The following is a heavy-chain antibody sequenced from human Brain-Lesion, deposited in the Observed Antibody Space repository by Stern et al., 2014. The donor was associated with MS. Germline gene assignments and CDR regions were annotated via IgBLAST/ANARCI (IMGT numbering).Heavy chain of an antibody. CDR2: IKEEGSEQ. J-gene: IGHJ6*02. CDR1: GFTFSRYW. CDR3: ARRVLVAMGGYPKTLDV. V-gene: IGHV3-7*01. Sequence: VHLVESGGVLVQPGGSLKLSCAASGFTFSRYWMTWVRQAPGKGLELVANIKEEGSEQYYVDSVKGRFTMSRDNAKNSLYLQMNSLRAEDTAVYYCARRVLVAMGGYPKTLDVWGRGTTVTVSS. D-gene: IGHD2-2*01.